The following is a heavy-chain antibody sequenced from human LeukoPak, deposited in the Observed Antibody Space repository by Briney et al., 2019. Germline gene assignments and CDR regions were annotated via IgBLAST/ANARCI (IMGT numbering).Heavy chain of an antibody. V-gene: IGHV1-2*02. CDR1: GYSFIDYY. CDR3: APATMTFDY. J-gene: IGHJ4*02. CDR2: INPKSGGT. Sequence: ASVKVSCKASGYSFIDYYIHWVRQAPGQGLEWMGWINPKSGGTNYAQKFQDRVTMTTDTSISTAYMELSRLTPDDKAVSYCAPATMTFDYWGQGTLVTVSS. D-gene: IGHD5-24*01.